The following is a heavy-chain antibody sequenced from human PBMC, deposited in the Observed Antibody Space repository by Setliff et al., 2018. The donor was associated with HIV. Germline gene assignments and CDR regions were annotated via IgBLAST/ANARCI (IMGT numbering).Heavy chain of an antibody. CDR2: ISWNGGST. Sequence: GSLRLSCAASGFNFDDYGLSWVRQGQGKGLEWVSGISWNGGSTGYADSVKGRFIISRDNAKNSLYLQMNSLRGEDTALYHCARRNGDYWYFDLWGRGTLVTVSS. CDR1: GFNFDDYG. D-gene: IGHD1-1*01. CDR3: ARRNGDYWYFDL. V-gene: IGHV3-20*01. J-gene: IGHJ2*01.